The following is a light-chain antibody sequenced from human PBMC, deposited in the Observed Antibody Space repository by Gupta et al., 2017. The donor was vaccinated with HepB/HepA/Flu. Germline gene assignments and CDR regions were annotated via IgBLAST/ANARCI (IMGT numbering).Light chain of an antibody. V-gene: IGLV1-51*01. CDR1: SSHIGNNY. J-gene: IGLJ2*01. CDR2: DNN. CDR3: GTGDSSMSAVV. Sequence: QTVLTQLPSGSAPPGQKVSVPCSGSSSHIGNNYVSWYQQPPGTAPKLIISDNNKRPSVIPDRFSGCKSGTSATLGTAGLQNGDEADYYCGTGDSSMSAVVFGGGTKLTVL.